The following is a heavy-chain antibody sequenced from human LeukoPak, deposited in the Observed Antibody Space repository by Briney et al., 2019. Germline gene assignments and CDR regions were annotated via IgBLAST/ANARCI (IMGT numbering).Heavy chain of an antibody. CDR1: GGSISSYY. J-gene: IGHJ4*02. CDR2: IYYSGST. Sequence: MSSETLSLTCTVSGGSISSYYWSWIRQPPGKGLEWIGYIYYSGSTNYNPSLKSRVTISVDTSKNQFSLKLSSVTAADTAVYYCASGIAVAGDFGYWGQGTLVTVSS. D-gene: IGHD6-19*01. V-gene: IGHV4-59*01. CDR3: ASGIAVAGDFGY.